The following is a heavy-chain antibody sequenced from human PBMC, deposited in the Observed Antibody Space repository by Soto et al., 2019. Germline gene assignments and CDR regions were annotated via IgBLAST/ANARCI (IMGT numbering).Heavy chain of an antibody. J-gene: IGHJ5*02. CDR1: GYTFTSYD. V-gene: IGHV1-8*01. Sequence: ASVKVSCKASGYTFTSYDINWVRQATGQGLEWMGWMNPNSGNTGYAQKFQGRVTMTRNTSIGTAYMELSSLRSEDTAVYYCARMHYYDRGAYGKWFDPWGQGTLVTVSS. CDR2: MNPNSGNT. D-gene: IGHD3-22*01. CDR3: ARMHYYDRGAYGKWFDP.